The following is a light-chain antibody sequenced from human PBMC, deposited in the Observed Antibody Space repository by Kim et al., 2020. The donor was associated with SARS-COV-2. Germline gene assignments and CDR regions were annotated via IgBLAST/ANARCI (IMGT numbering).Light chain of an antibody. CDR2: GKN. J-gene: IGLJ2*01. CDR3: NSRDSNDNVL. V-gene: IGLV3-19*01. CDR1: SLRSYY. Sequence: ALRQTVRITCQGDSLRSYYATWYQQKPGQAPIVVIYGKNNRPSGIPDRFSGSSSGNTASLTITGTQAGDEADYYCNSRDSNDNVLFGGGTKVTVL.